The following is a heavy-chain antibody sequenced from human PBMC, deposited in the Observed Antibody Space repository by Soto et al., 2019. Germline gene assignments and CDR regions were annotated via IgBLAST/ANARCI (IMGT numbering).Heavy chain of an antibody. J-gene: IGHJ4*02. CDR3: ARGPESYGSGSYYFDY. V-gene: IGHV4-59*01. CDR2: IYYSGST. D-gene: IGHD3-10*01. Sequence: SGTLSLTCTVSGGSISSYYWSWIRQPPGKGLEWIGYIYYSGSTNYNPSLKSRVTISVDTSKNQFSLKLSSVTAADTAVYYCARGPESYGSGSYYFDYWGQGTLVTVSS. CDR1: GGSISSYY.